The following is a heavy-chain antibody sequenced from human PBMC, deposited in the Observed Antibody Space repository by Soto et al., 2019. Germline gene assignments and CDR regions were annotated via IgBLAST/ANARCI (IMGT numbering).Heavy chain of an antibody. CDR1: GFTFSSYA. CDR3: TKDREFTYFDMWSGYYAFDS. V-gene: IGHV3-23*01. J-gene: IGHJ4*02. CDR2: ISSVGGST. D-gene: IGHD3-3*01. Sequence: EVHLLESGGGLVLPGVSLRLSCAGSGFTFSSYAMSWVRQAPGKGLEWVSAISSVGGSTYYADSVKGRFIISRDNSENALYLQVNSLRAEDTAIYYCTKDREFTYFDMWSGYYAFDSCCQGTLVTVSP.